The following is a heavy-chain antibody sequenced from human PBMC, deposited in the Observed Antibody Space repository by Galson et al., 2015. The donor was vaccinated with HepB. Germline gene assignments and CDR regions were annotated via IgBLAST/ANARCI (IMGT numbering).Heavy chain of an antibody. CDR2: ISSSSSYI. CDR1: GFTFSSYS. J-gene: IGHJ6*02. CDR3: ARLRLVYYGMDV. V-gene: IGHV3-21*01. D-gene: IGHD6-19*01. Sequence: SLRLSCAASGFTFSSYSMNWVRQAPGKGLEWVSSISSSSSYIYYADSVKGRFTISRDNAKNSLYLQMNSLRAEDTAVYYCARLRLVYYGMDVWGQGTTVTVSS.